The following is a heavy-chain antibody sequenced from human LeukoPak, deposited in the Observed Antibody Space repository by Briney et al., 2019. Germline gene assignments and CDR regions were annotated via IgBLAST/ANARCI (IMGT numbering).Heavy chain of an antibody. J-gene: IGHJ5*02. D-gene: IGHD3/OR15-3a*01. CDR3: AKQEIGLRSFDP. V-gene: IGHV4-39*01. Sequence: SETLSLTCTVSGGSISSSLYHWGWIRQSPGKNLEWLGSIYYTGTTHYNPSLKSRVTISVDTSKNQFSLNLSSVTAADTAVYYCAKQEIGLRSFDPWGQGTLVTVSS. CDR2: IYYTGTT. CDR1: GGSISSSLYH.